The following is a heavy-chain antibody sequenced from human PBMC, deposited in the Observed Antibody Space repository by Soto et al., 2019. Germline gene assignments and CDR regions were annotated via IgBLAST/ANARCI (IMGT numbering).Heavy chain of an antibody. Sequence: PCESLKISRKGSGYNFTNYWIGWVRQMPGKGLEWMGIIYPGDSDTRYSPSFRGQVTISADKSISAAYLQWSSLKASGTAMYYCARQEGATVLFYYGMDVWGQGTTVTVSS. CDR2: IYPGDSDT. CDR3: ARQEGATVLFYYGMDV. D-gene: IGHD1-26*01. V-gene: IGHV5-51*01. CDR1: GYNFTNYW. J-gene: IGHJ6*02.